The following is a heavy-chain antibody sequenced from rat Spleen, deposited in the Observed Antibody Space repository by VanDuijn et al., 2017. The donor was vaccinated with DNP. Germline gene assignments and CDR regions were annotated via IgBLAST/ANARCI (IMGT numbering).Heavy chain of an antibody. Sequence: EVQLVESGGGLVQPGRSLKLSCAASGFTFSNYDMAWVRQAPTKGLEWVASISTSGGSTYYRDSVKGRFTVSRDNAKSTLYLQMDSLRSEDTATYYCTRRWYGSNEGFAYWGQGTLVTVSS. J-gene: IGHJ3*01. CDR1: GFTFSNYD. CDR2: ISTSGGST. V-gene: IGHV5-25*01. D-gene: IGHD1-8*01. CDR3: TRRWYGSNEGFAY.